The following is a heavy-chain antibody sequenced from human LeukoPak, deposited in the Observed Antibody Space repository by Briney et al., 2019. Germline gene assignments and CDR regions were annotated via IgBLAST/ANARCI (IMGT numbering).Heavy chain of an antibody. CDR2: ISSSGSTI. CDR1: GFTFSSYE. V-gene: IGHV3-48*03. CDR3: ARSTAMVTWGSFDI. D-gene: IGHD5-18*01. Sequence: PGGSLRLSCAASGFTFSSYEMNWVRQVPGKGLEWVSYISSSGSTIYYADSVKGRFTISRDNAKNSLYLQMNSLRTEDTALYYCARSTAMVTWGSFDIWGQGTLVTVSS. J-gene: IGHJ3*02.